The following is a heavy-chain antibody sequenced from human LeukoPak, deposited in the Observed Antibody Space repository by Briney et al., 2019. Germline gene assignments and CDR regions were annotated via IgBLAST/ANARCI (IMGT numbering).Heavy chain of an antibody. CDR2: ISSSSGTI. D-gene: IGHD1-1*01. Sequence: GGSLRLSCAASGFTFNSYSMNWVRQAPGKGLGWVSYISSSSGTIYYADSVKGRFTISRDNAKNSLYLQMNSLRDEDTAVYYCTTVSGFRFDPWGQGTLVTVSS. V-gene: IGHV3-48*02. J-gene: IGHJ5*02. CDR1: GFTFNSYS. CDR3: TTVSGFRFDP.